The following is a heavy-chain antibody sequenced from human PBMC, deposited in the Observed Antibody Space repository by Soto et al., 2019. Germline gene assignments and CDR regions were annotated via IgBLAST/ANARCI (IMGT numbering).Heavy chain of an antibody. CDR3: ARDTPRPWSLSGGYYYYGMDV. CDR1: GFTFSSYS. D-gene: IGHD1-1*01. V-gene: IGHV3-21*01. J-gene: IGHJ6*02. CDR2: ISSSSSYI. Sequence: PGGSLRLSCAASGFTFSSYSMNWVRQAPGKGLEWVSSISSSSSYIYYADSVKGRFTISRDNAKNSLYLQMNSLRAEDTAVYYCARDTPRPWSLSGGYYYYGMDVWGQGTTVTVS.